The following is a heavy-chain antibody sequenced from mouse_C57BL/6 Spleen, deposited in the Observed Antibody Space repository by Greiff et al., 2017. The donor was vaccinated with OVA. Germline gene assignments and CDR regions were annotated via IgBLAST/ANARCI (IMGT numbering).Heavy chain of an antibody. J-gene: IGHJ3*01. CDR2: INPNNGGT. Sequence: EVQLQQSGPELVKPGASVKISCKASGYTFTDYYMNWVKQSHGKSLEWIGDINPNNGGTSYNQKFKGKATLTVDKSSSTAYMELRSLTSEDSAVYYCARWGDDDVAYWGQGTLVTVSA. CDR1: GYTFTDYY. V-gene: IGHV1-26*01. CDR3: ARWGDDDVAY. D-gene: IGHD2-4*01.